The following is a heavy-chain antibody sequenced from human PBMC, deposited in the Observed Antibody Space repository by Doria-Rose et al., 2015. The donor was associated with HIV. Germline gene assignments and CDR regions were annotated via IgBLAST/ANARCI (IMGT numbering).Heavy chain of an antibody. CDR2: IFSDEER. J-gene: IGHJ4*02. Sequence: ESGPVLVKPTETLTLTCTVSGVSLSSPGMGVSWIRQPPGKALEWLANIFSDEERSYKTCLKSRLTISRGTSKSQVVLTRTDMDPVDTATYYCARIKSSRWYHKYYVDFWGQGTLVIVSA. CDR1: GVSLSSPGMG. D-gene: IGHD6-13*01. V-gene: IGHV2-26*01. CDR3: ARIKSSRWYHKYYVDF.